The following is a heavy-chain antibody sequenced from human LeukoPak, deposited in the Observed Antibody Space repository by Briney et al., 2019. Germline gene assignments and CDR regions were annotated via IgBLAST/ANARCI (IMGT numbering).Heavy chain of an antibody. CDR3: ARGPDSVVYGDYVVY. J-gene: IGHJ4*02. Sequence: SETLSLTCSVSGDSISIYYWSWIRQPPGKGLEWIGEINHSGSTNYNPSLKSRVAISVDTSKNQFSLKLSSVTAADTAVYYCARGPDSVVYGDYVVYWGQGTLVTVSS. CDR2: INHSGST. CDR1: GDSISIYY. V-gene: IGHV4-34*01. D-gene: IGHD4-17*01.